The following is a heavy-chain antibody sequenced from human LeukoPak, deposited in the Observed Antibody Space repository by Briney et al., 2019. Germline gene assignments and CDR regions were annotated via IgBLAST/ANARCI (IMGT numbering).Heavy chain of an antibody. V-gene: IGHV4-34*01. Sequence: DPSETLSLTCTVSGGSISSYYWSWIRQPPGKGLEWIGKINHSGSTNYNPSLKSRVTISVDTSKNQFSLKLSSVTAADTAVYYCARGTHGDYHDYWGQGTLVTVSS. CDR3: ARGTHGDYHDY. J-gene: IGHJ4*02. CDR2: INHSGST. CDR1: GGSISSYY. D-gene: IGHD4-17*01.